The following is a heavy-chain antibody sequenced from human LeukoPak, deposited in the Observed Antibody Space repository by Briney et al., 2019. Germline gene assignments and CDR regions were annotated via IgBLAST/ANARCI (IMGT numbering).Heavy chain of an antibody. CDR1: GFTFSSYS. Sequence: GGSLRLSCAASGFTFSSYSMNWVRQAPGKGLEWVSSISSSSSYMYYADSVKGRFTISRDNAKNSLYLQMNSLRAEDTAVYYCARDRGGSYSAIDYWGQGTLVTVSS. CDR2: ISSSSSYM. D-gene: IGHD1-26*01. CDR3: ARDRGGSYSAIDY. J-gene: IGHJ4*02. V-gene: IGHV3-21*01.